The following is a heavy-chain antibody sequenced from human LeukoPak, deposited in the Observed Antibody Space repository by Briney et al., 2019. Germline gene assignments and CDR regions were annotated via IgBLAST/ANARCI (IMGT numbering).Heavy chain of an antibody. D-gene: IGHD3-16*01. CDR2: IKSDGSST. J-gene: IGHJ4*02. V-gene: IGHV3-74*01. Sequence: PGGSLRLSCAASGFTFSSYWMHWVRQAPGKGLVWVSRIKSDGSSTSYADSVKGRFTISRDNSKNTLYLQMNSLRAEDTAVYYCAKDLGGSGRGDLDYWGQGTLVTVSS. CDR1: GFTFSSYW. CDR3: AKDLGGSGRGDLDY.